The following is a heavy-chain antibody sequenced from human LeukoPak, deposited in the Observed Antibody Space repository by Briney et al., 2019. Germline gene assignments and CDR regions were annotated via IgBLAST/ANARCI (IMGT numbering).Heavy chain of an antibody. CDR3: ARDSYGGNWSLGY. J-gene: IGHJ4*02. V-gene: IGHV1-2*02. D-gene: IGHD4-23*01. Sequence: GASVKVSCKASGSTFTGYYIHWVRQAPGQGXERMGWVNPNSGGTNYAQMFQGRVTMTRDTSINTAYMELSGLRSDDTAVYYCARDSYGGNWSLGYWGQGTLVTVSS. CDR2: VNPNSGGT. CDR1: GSTFTGYY.